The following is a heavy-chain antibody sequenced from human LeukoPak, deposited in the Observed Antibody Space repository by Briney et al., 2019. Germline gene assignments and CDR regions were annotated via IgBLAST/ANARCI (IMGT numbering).Heavy chain of an antibody. D-gene: IGHD2-15*01. J-gene: IGHJ4*02. CDR2: IYHSGST. CDR3: ATEGYCSGGSCPDY. CDR1: GYSISSGYY. Sequence: EPSETLSLTCTVSGYSISSGYYWGWIRQPPGKGLEWIGSIYHSGSTYYNPSLKSRVTISVDTSKNQFSLKLSSVTAADTAVYYCATEGYCSGGSCPDYWGQGTLVTVSS. V-gene: IGHV4-38-2*02.